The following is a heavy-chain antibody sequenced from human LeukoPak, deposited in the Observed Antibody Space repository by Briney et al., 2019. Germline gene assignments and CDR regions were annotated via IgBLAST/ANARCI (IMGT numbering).Heavy chain of an antibody. CDR3: ARVKSYWGDFDY. CDR2: INSDGIST. J-gene: IGHJ4*02. Sequence: GGSLRLSCAASGFTFSTYWMHWVRQAPGKGLVWVSRINSDGISTNYADSVKGRFTISRDNAKSTLYLEMNSLRAEDTAVYYCARVKSYWGDFDYWGQGTLVTVSS. V-gene: IGHV3-74*01. D-gene: IGHD1-26*01. CDR1: GFTFSTYW.